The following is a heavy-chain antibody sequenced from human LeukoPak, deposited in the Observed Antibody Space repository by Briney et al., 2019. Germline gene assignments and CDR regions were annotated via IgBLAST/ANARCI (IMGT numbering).Heavy chain of an antibody. D-gene: IGHD3-3*01. CDR3: ARRYTIFGVVTIDY. Sequence: GPSLKSSAKVYVTTFTTMWFAGLRKLPGKGLGWMGVIYLGNSDTKYSPSLQGQVTNSADNPITTAYLQWSSLKAPDTAMYYCARRYTIFGVVTIDYWGQGTLVTVSS. V-gene: IGHV5-51*04. CDR1: VTTFTTMW. J-gene: IGHJ4*02. CDR2: IYLGNSDT.